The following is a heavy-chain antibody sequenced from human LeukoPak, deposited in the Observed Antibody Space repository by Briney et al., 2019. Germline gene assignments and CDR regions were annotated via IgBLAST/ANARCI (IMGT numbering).Heavy chain of an antibody. CDR3: ATVNRGGGVFDI. J-gene: IGHJ3*02. Sequence: ASVKVSCKASGYTFTSYDINWVRQATGQGLEWMGWMNPNSGNTGYAQKFQGRVTMTRNTSISTAYMELSSLRSEDTAVYYCATVNRGGGVFDIWGQGTMVTVSS. CDR2: MNPNSGNT. V-gene: IGHV1-8*01. CDR1: GYTFTSYD. D-gene: IGHD1-14*01.